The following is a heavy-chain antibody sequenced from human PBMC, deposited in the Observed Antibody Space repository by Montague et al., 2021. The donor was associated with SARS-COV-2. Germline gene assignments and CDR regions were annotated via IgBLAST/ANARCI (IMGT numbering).Heavy chain of an antibody. CDR3: ASLGGSADILTAFQGVSYFYGMDV. CDR1: GGSASSGSFY. D-gene: IGHD3-9*01. V-gene: IGHV4-61*01. J-gene: IGHJ6*02. Sequence: SETLSLTCTVSGGSASSGSFYWSWIRQPPGKGLELIGYIYYTGSSNYNPSLKGRVTISVDTSKNQFSLKLSSVTAADTAVYYCASLGGSADILTAFQGVSYFYGMDVWGQGTTVTVSS. CDR2: IYYTGSS.